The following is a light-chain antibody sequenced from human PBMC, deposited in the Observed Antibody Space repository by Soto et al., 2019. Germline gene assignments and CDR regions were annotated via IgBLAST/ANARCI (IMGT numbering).Light chain of an antibody. CDR1: QSVSSN. CDR3: QQYNNWPPWT. V-gene: IGKV3-15*01. Sequence: ETMMTQSPDTLSVSLGERATLSCRASQSVSSNLAWYQQKPGQAPRLLIYGASTRATGIPARFSGSGSGTEFTLTISSLQSEDFAVYYCQQYNNWPPWTFGQGTKVDIK. CDR2: GAS. J-gene: IGKJ1*01.